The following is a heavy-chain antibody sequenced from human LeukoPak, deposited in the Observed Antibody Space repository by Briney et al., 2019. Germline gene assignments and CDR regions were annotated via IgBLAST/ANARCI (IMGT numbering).Heavy chain of an antibody. D-gene: IGHD6-13*01. Sequence: GGSLRLSCAASGFTFSGYVMTWVRQAPGKGLECVSSITFSSSHIYYADSVKGRFTITRDNAEESLYLQMNSLRDEDTAVYYCARGVAAAGTTLDYWGQGTLVTVSS. J-gene: IGHJ4*02. CDR1: GFTFSGYV. CDR3: ARGVAAAGTTLDY. V-gene: IGHV3-21*01. CDR2: ITFSSSHI.